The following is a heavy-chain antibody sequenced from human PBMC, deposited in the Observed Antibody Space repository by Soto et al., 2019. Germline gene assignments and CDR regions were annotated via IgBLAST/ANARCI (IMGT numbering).Heavy chain of an antibody. D-gene: IGHD5-12*01. V-gene: IGHV3-23*01. J-gene: IGHJ6*02. Sequence: HPGGSLRLSCAASGFAFSTYAMNWVRQAPGKGLEWVSGIVDSGGRAFYADSVQGRFTISRDNSKNTLYLEMNNLRAEDTAVYYCAREFRGYSGYGYLGMDVWGQGTTVTVSS. CDR1: GFAFSTYA. CDR3: AREFRGYSGYGYLGMDV. CDR2: IVDSGGRA.